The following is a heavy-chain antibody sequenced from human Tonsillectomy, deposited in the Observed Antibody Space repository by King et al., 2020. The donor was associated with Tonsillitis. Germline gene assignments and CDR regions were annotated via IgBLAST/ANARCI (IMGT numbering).Heavy chain of an antibody. V-gene: IGHV3-30*03. D-gene: IGHD3-16*01. CDR1: GFTFSNYG. CDR3: ARDAFGLSDWYFDL. Sequence: VQLVESGGGVVQPGRSLRLSCAASGFTFSNYGMHWVRQAPGKGLEWVALIAYDASYENYADSVKGRFAISRDNSKNTLYLEMNSLRVEDTAVYYCARDAFGLSDWYFDLWGRGTLVTVSS. CDR2: IAYDASYE. J-gene: IGHJ2*01.